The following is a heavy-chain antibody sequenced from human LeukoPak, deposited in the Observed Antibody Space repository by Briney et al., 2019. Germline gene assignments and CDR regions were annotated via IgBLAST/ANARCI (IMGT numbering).Heavy chain of an antibody. Sequence: PSETLSLTCTVSGGSISSGNYHWSWIRQPAGKGLEWIGRIYTGGSTNYNPSFKSRLTISVDTSKNQFSLKLSSVTAADTAVYYCARHGVGEYQLLPAPEYYFDYWGQGTLVTVSS. J-gene: IGHJ4*02. V-gene: IGHV4-61*02. CDR2: IYTGGST. CDR3: ARHGVGEYQLLPAPEYYFDY. D-gene: IGHD2-2*01. CDR1: GGSISSGNYH.